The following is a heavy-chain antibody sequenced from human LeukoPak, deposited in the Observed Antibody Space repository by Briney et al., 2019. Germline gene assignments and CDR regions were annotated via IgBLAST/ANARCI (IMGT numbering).Heavy chain of an antibody. D-gene: IGHD6-19*01. CDR1: GGTFSSYA. CDR3: ARGIMAVAGIRDYYYYYMDV. J-gene: IGHJ6*03. Sequence: ASVKVSCKASGGTFSSYAISWVRQAPGQGLEWMGGIIPIFGTANYAQKFQGRVTITADESTSTAYMELSSLRSEDTAVYYCARGIMAVAGIRDYYYYYMDVWGKGTTVTISS. V-gene: IGHV1-69*13. CDR2: IIPIFGTA.